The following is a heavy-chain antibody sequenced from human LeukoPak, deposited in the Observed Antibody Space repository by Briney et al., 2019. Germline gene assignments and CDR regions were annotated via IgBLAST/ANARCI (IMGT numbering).Heavy chain of an antibody. V-gene: IGHV1-24*01. Sequence: ASVKVSCKVSGYTLTELSMHWVRQAPGKGLEWMGGFDPEDGETIYAQKFQGRVTMTEDTSTDTAYMELSSLRSEDTAVYYCARWDDYGDYNWFDPWGQGTLVTVSS. CDR3: ARWDDYGDYNWFDP. J-gene: IGHJ5*02. CDR1: GYTLTELS. D-gene: IGHD4-17*01. CDR2: FDPEDGET.